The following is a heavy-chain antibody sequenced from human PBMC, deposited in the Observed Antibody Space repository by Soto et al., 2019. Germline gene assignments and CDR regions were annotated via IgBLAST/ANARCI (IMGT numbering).Heavy chain of an antibody. CDR1: GFFISSGNY. CDR2: IFHGGNT. V-gene: IGHV4-38-2*01. J-gene: IGHJ3*01. Sequence: SETLSLTCGGSGFFISSGNYRGWIRKPPGKGLEWIGSIFHGGNTYYNPSLKSRVTISVDMSKNQFSLKLNSVTAADTAVYYCARARWYDAFDVWGQGTVVTVSS. CDR3: ARARWYDAFDV. D-gene: IGHD2-15*01.